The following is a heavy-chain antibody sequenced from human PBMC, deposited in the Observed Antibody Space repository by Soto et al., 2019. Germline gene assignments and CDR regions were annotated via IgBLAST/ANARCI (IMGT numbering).Heavy chain of an antibody. CDR3: ARVAMATNKRPFDN. Sequence: QVQLQESGPGLVKPSETLSLTCTVSGGSVSSDSYYWSWIRQPPGKGLEWIGYISYSGSTNNSPSLKSRVTISLEPSKNHCSLKLNLVTAAETAVYYCARVAMATNKRPFDNWGQGILVTVSS. CDR1: GGSVSSDSYY. CDR2: ISYSGST. V-gene: IGHV4-61*03. D-gene: IGHD5-12*01. J-gene: IGHJ4*02.